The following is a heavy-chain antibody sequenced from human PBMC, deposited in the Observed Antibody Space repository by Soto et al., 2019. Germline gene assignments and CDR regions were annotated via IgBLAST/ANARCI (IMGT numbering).Heavy chain of an antibody. J-gene: IGHJ4*02. CDR3: AKAAMIVVVPWVYFDY. D-gene: IGHD3-22*01. Sequence: GGSLGLSCAASGFTFSSYAMSWVRQAPGKGLEWVSGISGSGGSTYYADSVKGRFTISRDNSKNTLYLQLNSLRAEDTAVYYCAKAAMIVVVPWVYFDYWGQGTLVTVSS. CDR2: ISGSGGST. CDR1: GFTFSSYA. V-gene: IGHV3-23*01.